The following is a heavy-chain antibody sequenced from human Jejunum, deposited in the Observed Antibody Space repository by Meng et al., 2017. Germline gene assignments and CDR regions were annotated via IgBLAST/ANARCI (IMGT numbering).Heavy chain of an antibody. CDR1: GGSFSGYY. J-gene: IGHJ3*02. Sequence: GSLRLSCAVYGGSFSGYYWSWIRQPPGEGLEWIAEINHDGNTHYNASLKSRVTISVDTSKNQCSLKLSSVTAADTAVYYCAGVVRGVKILTTDAFDIWGQGTMVTVS. V-gene: IGHV4-34*01. D-gene: IGHD3-10*01. CDR2: INHDGNT. CDR3: AGVVRGVKILTTDAFDI.